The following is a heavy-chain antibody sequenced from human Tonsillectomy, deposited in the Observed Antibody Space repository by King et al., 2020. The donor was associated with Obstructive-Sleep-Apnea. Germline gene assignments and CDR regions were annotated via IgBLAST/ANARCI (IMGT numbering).Heavy chain of an antibody. D-gene: IGHD3-3*01. CDR3: TRDSSLNDFWSGYSPVFYYYGMDV. Sequence: VQLVESGGGLVQPGRSLRLSCTASGFTFGDYAMSWFRQAPGKGLEWVGFIRSKAYGGTTEYAASVKGRFTISRDDSKSIAYLQMNSLKTEDTAVYYCTRDSSLNDFWSGYSPVFYYYGMDVWGQGTTVTVSS. CDR1: GFTFGDYA. J-gene: IGHJ6*02. V-gene: IGHV3-49*03. CDR2: IRSKAYGGTT.